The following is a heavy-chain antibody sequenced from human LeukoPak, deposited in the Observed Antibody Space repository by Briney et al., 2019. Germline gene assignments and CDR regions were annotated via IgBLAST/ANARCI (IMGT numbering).Heavy chain of an antibody. CDR2: INHSGST. CDR1: GGSFSGYY. V-gene: IGHV4-34*01. CDR3: AVITMVRGVKNYYGMDV. D-gene: IGHD3-10*01. J-gene: IGHJ6*02. Sequence: PSETLSLTCAVYGGSFSGYYWSWIRQPPGKGLEWIGEINHSGSTNYNPSLKSRVTISVDTSKNQFSLKLSSVTAADTAVYYSAVITMVRGVKNYYGMDVWGQGTTVTVSS.